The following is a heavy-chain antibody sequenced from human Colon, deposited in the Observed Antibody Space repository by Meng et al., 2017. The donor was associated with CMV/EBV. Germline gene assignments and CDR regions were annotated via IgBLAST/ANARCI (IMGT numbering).Heavy chain of an antibody. CDR3: ARGPKVMDTTLATGF. Sequence: GESLKISCAASGLSTYNILWVRQAPGRGLEWVSSISPTSTNIFYADSVRGRFSVSRDNAQNSVYLQMNSLRAEDTAMYFCARGPKVMDTTLATGFWGQGTLVTVSS. V-gene: IGHV3-21*01. J-gene: IGHJ4*02. CDR2: ISPTSTNI. D-gene: IGHD5-18*01. CDR1: GLSTYN.